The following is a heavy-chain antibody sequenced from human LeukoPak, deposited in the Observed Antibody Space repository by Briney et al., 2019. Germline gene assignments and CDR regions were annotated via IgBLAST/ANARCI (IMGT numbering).Heavy chain of an antibody. V-gene: IGHV4-4*07. Sequence: SSETLSLTCTVSGGSISSYYWSWIRQPAGKGLEWIGRIYTSGTTTYNPSLKSRVTMSVDTSKNQFSLKLSSVTAADTAVYYCARDRGGTVMVYTRGKDYYYMDVWGKGTTVTVPS. D-gene: IGHD2-8*01. J-gene: IGHJ6*03. CDR1: GGSISSYY. CDR3: ARDRGGTVMVYTRGKDYYYMDV. CDR2: IYTSGTT.